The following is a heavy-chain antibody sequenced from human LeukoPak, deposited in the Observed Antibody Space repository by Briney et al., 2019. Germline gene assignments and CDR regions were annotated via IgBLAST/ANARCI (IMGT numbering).Heavy chain of an antibody. CDR1: GGSIGSYY. CDR3: ARGVTYYYDSSDAFDI. V-gene: IGHV4-4*09. Sequence: SETLSPTCTVSGGSIGSYYWSWIRQPPGKGLEWIGYIYTSGSTNYNPSLKSRVTISVDTSKNQFSLKLSSVTAADTAAYYCARGVTYYYDSSDAFDIWGQGTMVTVSS. J-gene: IGHJ3*02. CDR2: IYTSGST. D-gene: IGHD3-22*01.